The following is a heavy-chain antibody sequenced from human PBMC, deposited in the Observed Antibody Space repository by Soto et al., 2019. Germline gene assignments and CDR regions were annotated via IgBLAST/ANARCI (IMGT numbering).Heavy chain of an antibody. Sequence: QVQLVQSGAEVKKPGASVKVSCKTSGYTFTSYGITWVRQAPGQGLEWMGWISVYTGNTNYAQKFGGRFTMTTDTSTSTAYMELRSLRSDDTAVYFCARDLVGARIPGGPSGYWGQGTLVTVSS. J-gene: IGHJ4*02. CDR3: ARDLVGARIPGGPSGY. V-gene: IGHV1-18*01. D-gene: IGHD1-26*01. CDR2: ISVYTGNT. CDR1: GYTFTSYG.